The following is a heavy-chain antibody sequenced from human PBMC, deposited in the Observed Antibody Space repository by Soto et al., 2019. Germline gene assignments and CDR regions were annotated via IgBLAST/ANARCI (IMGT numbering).Heavy chain of an antibody. CDR1: GVTFSSET. V-gene: IGHV1-69*01. Sequence: QVQLVQSGAEVKKPGSSVKVSCKASGVTFSSETISWVRQAPGQGLEWVGGIIPLFGTANYAQKFQGRVTITADESTSTLYIELSSLRSDDTAVYYCATDVGDNPASPFDSWGQGTLVTVSS. CDR3: ATDVGDNPASPFDS. J-gene: IGHJ4*02. D-gene: IGHD2-21*01. CDR2: IIPLFGTA.